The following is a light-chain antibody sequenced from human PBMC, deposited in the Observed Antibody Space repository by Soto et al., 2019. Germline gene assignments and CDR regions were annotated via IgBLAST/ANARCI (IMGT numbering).Light chain of an antibody. Sequence: DIQMTQSPSSLSASVGDRFTITCRASQTITNYLNWYQQQSGKAPKLLIFTGSLLHSGVPPRFSGSGSGTDFTLTISSLQPEDFATYYCQQTLSFPPTFGQGTKVDIK. CDR3: QQTLSFPPT. V-gene: IGKV1-39*01. J-gene: IGKJ1*01. CDR2: TGS. CDR1: QTITNY.